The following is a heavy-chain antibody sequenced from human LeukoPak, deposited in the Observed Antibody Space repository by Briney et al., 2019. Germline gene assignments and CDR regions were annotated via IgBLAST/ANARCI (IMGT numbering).Heavy chain of an antibody. J-gene: IGHJ4*02. Sequence: PSEALSLTCAVYGGAFSGYSWSWIRQPPGKGLEWIGEIDPNGTTNYNPSLKSRVIVSVDTSKNQFSLNLNSVTAADTALYYCARGRSYEYGDYDYWGQGTLVTVSS. CDR2: IDPNGTT. CDR1: GGAFSGYS. D-gene: IGHD3-16*01. CDR3: ARGRSYEYGDYDY. V-gene: IGHV4-34*01.